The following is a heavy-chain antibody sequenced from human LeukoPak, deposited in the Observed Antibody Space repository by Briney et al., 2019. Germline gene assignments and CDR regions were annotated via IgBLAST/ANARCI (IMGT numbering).Heavy chain of an antibody. CDR2: INPNSGGT. V-gene: IGHV1-2*06. D-gene: IGHD3-3*01. J-gene: IGHJ4*02. Sequence: GASVKVSCKAPGYTFTGYYMHWVRQAPGQGLEWMGRINPNSGGTNYAQKFQGRVTMTRDTSISTAYMELSRLRSDDTAVYYCARDRAYDREFDSSGQGTLVTVSS. CDR1: GYTFTGYY. CDR3: ARDRAYDREFDS.